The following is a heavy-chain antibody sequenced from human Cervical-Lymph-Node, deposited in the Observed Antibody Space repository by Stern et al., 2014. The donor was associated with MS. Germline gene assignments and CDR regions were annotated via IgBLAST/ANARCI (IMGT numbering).Heavy chain of an antibody. D-gene: IGHD3-3*01. CDR1: GYTFTKSL. CDR2: INSNTGAP. V-gene: IGHV7-4-1*02. Sequence: QEQLVESGSELKKPGASVTVSCKASGYTFTKSLIHWVRQAPGQGLEWMGWINSNTGAPMYARDFAGRFVFSLDTSVTTAYLQISRLKTEDTAVYYCARDMSDFWSDYGHNWFDPWGQGTLVTVSS. J-gene: IGHJ5*02. CDR3: ARDMSDFWSDYGHNWFDP.